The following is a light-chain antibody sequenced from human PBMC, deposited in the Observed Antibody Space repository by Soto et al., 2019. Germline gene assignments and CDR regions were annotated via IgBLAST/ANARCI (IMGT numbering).Light chain of an antibody. CDR1: QSVSGSY. CDR3: QQSYSTPWT. V-gene: IGKV3-20*01. Sequence: EIVLTQSPGTLSLSPGERATLSCRASQSVSGSYLAWYQQKPGQAPRLLIYGASSLQSGVPSRFSGSGSGTDFTLTISSLQPEDFATYYCQQSYSTPWTFGQGTKVEIK. CDR2: GAS. J-gene: IGKJ1*01.